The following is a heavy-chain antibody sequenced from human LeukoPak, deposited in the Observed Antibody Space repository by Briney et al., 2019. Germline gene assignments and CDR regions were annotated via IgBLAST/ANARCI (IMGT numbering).Heavy chain of an antibody. D-gene: IGHD6-6*01. V-gene: IGHV3-9*03. CDR3: AKDLYSSSSGYFDY. Sequence: GGSLRLSCAASGFTFDDYAMHWVRQAPGKGLEWVSGISWNSGSIGYADSVKGRFTISGDNAKNSLYLQMNSLRAEDMALYYCAKDLYSSSSGYFDYWGQGTLVTVSS. J-gene: IGHJ4*02. CDR1: GFTFDDYA. CDR2: ISWNSGSI.